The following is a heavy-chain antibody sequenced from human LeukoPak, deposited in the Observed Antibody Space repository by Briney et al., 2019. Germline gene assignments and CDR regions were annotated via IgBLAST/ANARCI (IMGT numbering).Heavy chain of an antibody. J-gene: IGHJ4*02. D-gene: IGHD3-10*01. CDR2: MNPNSGNT. V-gene: IGHV1-8*01. CDR3: ARHTTQNHHNDYGSGGCDY. CDR1: GYTLTELS. Sequence: ASVKVSCKVSGYTLTELSMHWVRQATGQGLEWMGWMNPNSGNTGYAQKFQGRVTMTRNTSISTAYMELSSLRSEDTAVYYCARHTTQNHHNDYGSGGCDYWGQGTLVTVSS.